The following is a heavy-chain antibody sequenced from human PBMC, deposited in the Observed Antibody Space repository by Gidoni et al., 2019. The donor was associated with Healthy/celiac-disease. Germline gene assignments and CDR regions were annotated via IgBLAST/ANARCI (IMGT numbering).Heavy chain of an antibody. CDR1: GFTFSSYS. CDR2: ISSSSSYI. D-gene: IGHD2-2*01. V-gene: IGHV3-21*01. J-gene: IGHJ4*02. CDR3: ARDREPNNIVVVPAATDY. Sequence: EVQLVESGGGLVKPGGSLRLSCPASGFTFSSYSMNWVRQAPGKGLEWVSSISSSSSYIYYADSVKGRFTISRDNAKNSLYLQMNSLRAEDTAVYYCARDREPNNIVVVPAATDYWGQGTLVTVSS.